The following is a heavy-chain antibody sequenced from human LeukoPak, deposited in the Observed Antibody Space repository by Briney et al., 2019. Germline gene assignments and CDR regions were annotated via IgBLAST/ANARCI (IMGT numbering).Heavy chain of an antibody. V-gene: IGHV4-39*01. CDR2: IYYSGSA. CDR1: GGSISSSSYY. Sequence: SKTLSLTCTVSGGSISSSSYYWGWIRQPPGKGLEWIGSIYYSGSAYYNPSLKSRLTISVDTSKNQFSLKLSSVTAADTAVYYCARLPYSSSWYRGFFDYWGQGTLVTVSS. D-gene: IGHD6-13*01. J-gene: IGHJ4*02. CDR3: ARLPYSSSWYRGFFDY.